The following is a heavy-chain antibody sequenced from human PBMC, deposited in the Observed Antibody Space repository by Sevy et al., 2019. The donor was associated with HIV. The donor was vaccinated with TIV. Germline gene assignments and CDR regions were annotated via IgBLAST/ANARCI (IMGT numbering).Heavy chain of an antibody. CDR2: IKRDGSEK. V-gene: IGHV3-7*03. Sequence: GGSLRLSCAASGFIFSSYEMNWVRQAPGKGLEWVAHIKRDGSEKYYVDSVKGRFTISRDNAKNSLYLQMNSLRAEDTAVYYCARDCSSTTCLWGMDVWGQGTTVTVSS. CDR1: GFIFSSYE. J-gene: IGHJ6*02. CDR3: ARDCSSTTCLWGMDV. D-gene: IGHD2-2*01.